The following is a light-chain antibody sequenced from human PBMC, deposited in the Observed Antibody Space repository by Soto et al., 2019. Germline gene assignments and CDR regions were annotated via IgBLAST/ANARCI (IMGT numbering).Light chain of an antibody. V-gene: IGKV1-39*01. J-gene: IGKJ2*01. Sequence: DIQMTQSPSSLSASVGDRVTITCRASQSISSYLNWYQQKPGKAPKLLIYAASSLQSGVPSRFSGSGSGTDFTLTISSLATYYCQQSYSTPYTFGQGTKLEIK. CDR1: QSISSY. CDR3: QQSYSTPYT. CDR2: AAS.